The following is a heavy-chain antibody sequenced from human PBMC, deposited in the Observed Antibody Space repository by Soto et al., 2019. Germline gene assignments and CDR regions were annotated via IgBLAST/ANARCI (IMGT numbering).Heavy chain of an antibody. CDR3: VTSATIAAAATDYFDY. CDR1: GFTFSRYA. J-gene: IGHJ4*02. D-gene: IGHD6-25*01. Sequence: GGSLRLSCSVSGFTFSRYAMHWVRQAPGKGLEYVSGISSDGEKTYYADPVKGRFTISRDNSKNTLYLQMGSLRGEDTALYHCVTSATIAAAATDYFDYWGQGTLVPVYS. V-gene: IGHV3-64D*06. CDR2: ISSDGEKT.